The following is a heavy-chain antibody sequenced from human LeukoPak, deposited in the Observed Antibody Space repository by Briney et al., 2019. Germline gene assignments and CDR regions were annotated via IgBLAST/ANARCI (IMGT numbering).Heavy chain of an antibody. D-gene: IGHD1-26*01. J-gene: IGHJ4*02. CDR2: ISSSSTYM. Sequence: GGSLRLSCATSGFTFSSYWMSWVRQAPGRGLEWVSCISSSSTYMLYADSAKGRFTISRDNAKNSLYLQMNSLRAEDTAVYYCARDISDDYWGQGTLVTVSS. CDR3: ARDISDDY. V-gene: IGHV3-21*01. CDR1: GFTFSSYW.